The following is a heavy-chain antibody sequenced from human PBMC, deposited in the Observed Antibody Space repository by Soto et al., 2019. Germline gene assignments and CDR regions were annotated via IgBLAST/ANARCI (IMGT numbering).Heavy chain of an antibody. CDR3: ARAYSTVAGHFDP. D-gene: IGHD6-19*01. J-gene: IGHJ5*02. CDR1: GGTFSNYA. Sequence: QVQLVQSGAEVKKPGSSVKVSCKASGGTFSNYAISWVRQAPGQGLEWMGGIIPIFGTTNYAQRFQGRVLITADESTSTAYMELSSLRSEDTAVYYCARAYSTVAGHFDPWGQGTLVIVSS. CDR2: IIPIFGTT. V-gene: IGHV1-69*01.